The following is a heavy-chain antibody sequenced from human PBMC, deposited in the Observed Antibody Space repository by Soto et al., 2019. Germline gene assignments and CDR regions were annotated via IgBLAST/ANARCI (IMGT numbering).Heavy chain of an antibody. D-gene: IGHD6-6*01. J-gene: IGHJ6*02. Sequence: QVQLQESGPGLVKPSETLSLTCTVSGGSISSYYWSWIRQPAGKGLEWIGRIYTSGSTNYNPSLKSRVTMSVATSKNQFSLKLSSVTAADTAVYYCARDGGSSSSRYYYYGMDVWGQGTTVTVSS. CDR1: GGSISSYY. V-gene: IGHV4-4*07. CDR3: ARDGGSSSSRYYYYGMDV. CDR2: IYTSGST.